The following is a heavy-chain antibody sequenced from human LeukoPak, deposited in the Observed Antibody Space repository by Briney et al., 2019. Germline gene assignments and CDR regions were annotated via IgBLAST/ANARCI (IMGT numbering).Heavy chain of an antibody. D-gene: IGHD4-11*01. J-gene: IGHJ4*02. Sequence: GASVKVSCKASGYTFTSYAMHWVRQAPGQRLEWMGWFNAGNGNTKYSQKFQGRVTITRDTSASTAYMELSSLRSEDTAVYYCARGWATVTTLVDYWGQGTLVTVSS. CDR1: GYTFTSYA. V-gene: IGHV1-3*01. CDR3: ARGWATVTTLVDY. CDR2: FNAGNGNT.